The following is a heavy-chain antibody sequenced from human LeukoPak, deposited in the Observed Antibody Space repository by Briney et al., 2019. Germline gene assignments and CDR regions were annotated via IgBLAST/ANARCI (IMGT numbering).Heavy chain of an antibody. D-gene: IGHD4-11*01. Sequence: ASVKVSCKTSGYTFTGYYVHWVRQAPGQGLEWMGWINPNSGDTHYAQKFQGRVTMTRDTSISTAHMELSRLRSTDTAAYYCAREFMTSITNDYWGQGTLVTVSS. V-gene: IGHV1-2*02. CDR2: INPNSGDT. J-gene: IGHJ4*02. CDR1: GYTFTGYY. CDR3: AREFMTSITNDY.